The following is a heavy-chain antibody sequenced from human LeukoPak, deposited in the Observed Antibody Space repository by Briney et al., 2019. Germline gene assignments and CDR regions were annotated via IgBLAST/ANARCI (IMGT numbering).Heavy chain of an antibody. J-gene: IGHJ5*02. CDR1: GGSISSGGYY. CDR2: IYYSGST. V-gene: IGHV4-31*03. D-gene: IGHD1-7*01. Sequence: SETLSLTCTVSGGSISSGGYYWSWIRQHPGKGLEWIGYIYYSGSTYYNPSLKRRVTISVDTSKNQFSLKLSSVTAADAAVYYCASTLVRGITGTTWWFDPWGQGTLVTVSS. CDR3: ASTLVRGITGTTWWFDP.